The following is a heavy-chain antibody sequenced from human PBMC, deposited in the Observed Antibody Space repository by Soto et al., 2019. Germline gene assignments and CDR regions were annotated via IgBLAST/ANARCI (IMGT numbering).Heavy chain of an antibody. D-gene: IGHD3-16*02. J-gene: IGHJ3*02. CDR2: ISGSGGST. CDR3: AKDLIMITFGGVIAHAFDI. V-gene: IGHV3-23*01. CDR1: GFTFSSYA. Sequence: PGGSLRLSCAASGFTFSSYAMSWVRQAPGKGLEWVSAISGSGGSTYYADSVKGRFTISRDNSKNTLYLQMNSLRAEDTAVYYCAKDLIMITFGGVIAHAFDIWGQGTIVTVSS.